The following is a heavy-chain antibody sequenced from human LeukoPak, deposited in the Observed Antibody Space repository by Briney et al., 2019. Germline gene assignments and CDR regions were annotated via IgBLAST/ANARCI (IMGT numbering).Heavy chain of an antibody. CDR1: RGSINSYF. V-gene: IGHV4-59*08. D-gene: IGHD6-6*01. CDR2: IYYSGSI. Sequence: SETLSVTCTRSRGSINSYFRSWIRPPPGTGLEWIGYIYYSGSINYNPPLKRGATISLDTSKQQLALNLKSVTAATTTVCYCAGGYGRSSVRLDYWGEGTLVTVSS. CDR3: AGGYGRSSVRLDY. J-gene: IGHJ4*02.